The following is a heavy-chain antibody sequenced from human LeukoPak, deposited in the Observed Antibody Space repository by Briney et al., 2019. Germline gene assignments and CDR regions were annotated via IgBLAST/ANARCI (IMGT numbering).Heavy chain of an antibody. CDR3: ARRRSPSIAAPKRYYYYMDV. Sequence: SQTLSLTCTVSGGSISSGDYYRSWIRQPPGKGLEWIGYIYYSGSTYYNPSLKSRVTISVDTSKNQFSLKLSSVTAADTAVYYCARRRSPSIAAPKRYYYYMDVWGKGTTVTVSS. CDR2: IYYSGST. CDR1: GGSISSGDYY. V-gene: IGHV4-30-4*08. D-gene: IGHD6-6*01. J-gene: IGHJ6*03.